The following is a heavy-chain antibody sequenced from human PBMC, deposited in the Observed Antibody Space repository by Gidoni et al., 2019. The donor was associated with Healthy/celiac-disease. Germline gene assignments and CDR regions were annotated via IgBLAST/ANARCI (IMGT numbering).Heavy chain of an antibody. V-gene: IGHV5-51*01. CDR3: ARGGGFIVTINDGYYYGMDV. CDR1: GYSFTSYW. CDR2: ICPGDSDT. D-gene: IGHD3-16*01. Sequence: EVQLVQSGAEVKKRGESLKISCKGSGYSFTSYWVGWVRQMPGKGLEWVGIICPGDSDTRYSPSFQGQVTISADKSISTAYLQWSSLKASDTAMYYCARGGGFIVTINDGYYYGMDVWGQGTTVTVSS. J-gene: IGHJ6*02.